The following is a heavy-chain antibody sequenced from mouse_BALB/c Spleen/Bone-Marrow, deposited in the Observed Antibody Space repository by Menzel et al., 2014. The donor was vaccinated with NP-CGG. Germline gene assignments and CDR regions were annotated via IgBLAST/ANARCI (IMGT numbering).Heavy chain of an antibody. Sequence: EVQLQQSGPELVKPGASVKMSCKASGYTFTGYVMHWVKQKPGQGLKWIGYINPYNDGTKYNEKFKGKATLTSDKSSSTAYMELSSLTSEDSAVYYCARGSWDRYAMDYWGQGTSVTVSS. CDR3: ARGSWDRYAMDY. J-gene: IGHJ4*01. D-gene: IGHD1-1*01. CDR1: GYTFTGYV. CDR2: INPYNDGT. V-gene: IGHV1-14*01.